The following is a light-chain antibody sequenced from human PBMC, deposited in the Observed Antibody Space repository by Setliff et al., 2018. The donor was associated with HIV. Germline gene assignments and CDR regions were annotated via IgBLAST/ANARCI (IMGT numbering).Light chain of an antibody. V-gene: IGKV3-20*01. CDR3: QQYGSSPQT. J-gene: IGKJ1*01. CDR2: DAS. CDR1: QRVSSSY. Sequence: EIVLTQSPGTLSLSPGESATLSCRASQRVSSSYLAWYQHKPGQAPRLLIYDASSRATGIPDSFSGSGSGTDFTLTISRLEPEDFAVYYCQQYGSSPQTFGQGTKV.